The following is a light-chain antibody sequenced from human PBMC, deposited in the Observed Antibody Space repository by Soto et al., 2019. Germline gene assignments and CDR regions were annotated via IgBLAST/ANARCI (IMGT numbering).Light chain of an antibody. V-gene: IGKV1-5*01. CDR3: QQYNSYSPVT. CDR1: QSISSW. J-gene: IGKJ2*01. CDR2: DAS. Sequence: DIQMNQSPSTLSASVGDRVTITCRASQSISSWLAWYQQKPGKAPKLLIYDASSLESGVPSRFSGSGSGTEFTLTISSLQPDDFATHYCQQYNSYSPVTFGQGTKLEIK.